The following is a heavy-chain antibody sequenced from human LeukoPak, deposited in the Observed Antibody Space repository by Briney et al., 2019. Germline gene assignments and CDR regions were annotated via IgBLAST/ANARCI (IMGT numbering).Heavy chain of an antibody. D-gene: IGHD1-1*01. Sequence: SETLSLTCTVSGGSISSYYWSWIRQPPGKGLEWIGYIYYSGSTNYNPSLKSRVTISVDTSKNQFSLKLSSVTAAGTAVYYCAGAELERYPFDYWGQGTLVTVSS. CDR1: GGSISSYY. J-gene: IGHJ4*02. CDR3: AGAELERYPFDY. V-gene: IGHV4-59*01. CDR2: IYYSGST.